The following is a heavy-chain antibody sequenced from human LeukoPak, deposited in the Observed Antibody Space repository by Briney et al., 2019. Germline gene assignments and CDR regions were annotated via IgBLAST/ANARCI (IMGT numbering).Heavy chain of an antibody. J-gene: IGHJ4*02. CDR2: ISGSGGST. CDR1: GFTFSSYA. Sequence: GGSLRLSCAASGFTFSSYAMSWVRQAPGRGLEWVSAISGSGGSTYYADSVKGRFTISRDNSKNTLYLQMNSLRAEDTAVYYCAKDSRGSGSYFTFDYWGQGTLVTVSS. CDR3: AKDSRGSGSYFTFDY. V-gene: IGHV3-23*01. D-gene: IGHD3-10*01.